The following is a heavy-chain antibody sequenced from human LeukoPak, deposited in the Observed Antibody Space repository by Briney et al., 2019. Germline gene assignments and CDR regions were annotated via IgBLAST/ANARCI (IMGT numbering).Heavy chain of an antibody. D-gene: IGHD3-22*01. J-gene: IGHJ5*02. V-gene: IGHV3-48*01. CDR1: GFNFNNYN. CDR3: ARDWDYYDSSGYYGP. CDR2: ITLSSSTT. Sequence: GGSLRLSCAASGFNFNNYNMNWVRQAPGKGLEWVSYITLSSSTTYYADSVKGRFTISRDNSKNTLYLQMNSLRAEDTAVYYCARDWDYYDSSGYYGPWGQGTLVTVSS.